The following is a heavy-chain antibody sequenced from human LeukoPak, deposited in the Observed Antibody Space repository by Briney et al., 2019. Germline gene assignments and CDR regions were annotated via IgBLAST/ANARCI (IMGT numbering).Heavy chain of an antibody. CDR1: GGSISSYY. D-gene: IGHD3-22*01. J-gene: IGHJ3*02. CDR3: ARVADYYDSSGYSPGALDI. Sequence: PSETLSLTCTVSGGSISSYYWSWIRQPAGEGLEWIGHIYTSGSTKYSPSLKSRVTMSVDTSKNQFSLKLSSVTAADTAVYYYARVADYYDSSGYSPGALDIWGQGTMVTVSS. CDR2: IYTSGST. V-gene: IGHV4-4*07.